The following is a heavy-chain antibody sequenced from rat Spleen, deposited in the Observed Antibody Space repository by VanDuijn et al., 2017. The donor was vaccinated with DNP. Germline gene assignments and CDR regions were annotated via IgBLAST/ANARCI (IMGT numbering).Heavy chain of an antibody. CDR1: GFTFSDYY. CDR3: ARHVLPLRVWDY. J-gene: IGHJ2*01. D-gene: IGHD1-4*01. CDR2: ISYDGGRN. V-gene: IGHV5-22*01. Sequence: EVQLVVSGGGLVQPGRSLKLSCAASGFTFSDYYMAWVRQAPTKGLEWVAYISYDGGRNYNGDSVKGRFTISRDNAKSTLYLQMNSLRSEDMATYYCARHVLPLRVWDYWGQGVMVTVSS.